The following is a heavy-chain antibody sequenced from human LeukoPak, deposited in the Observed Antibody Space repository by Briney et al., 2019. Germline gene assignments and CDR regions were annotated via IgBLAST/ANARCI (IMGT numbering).Heavy chain of an antibody. CDR3: VKDLAFVVVVSAMSGTPTDP. CDR1: GYTFTSYA. CDR2: ISSNGGST. V-gene: IGHV3-64D*06. D-gene: IGHD2-15*01. J-gene: IGHJ5*02. Sequence: GGSLRVSCQASGYTFTSYAMHWVRQAPGQGLEYVSAISSNGGSTDYADTVKGRFTISRDNSKNTLCLQMSSLRAEDTAVYYCVKDLAFVVVVSAMSGTPTDPGGQGTRVRVSS.